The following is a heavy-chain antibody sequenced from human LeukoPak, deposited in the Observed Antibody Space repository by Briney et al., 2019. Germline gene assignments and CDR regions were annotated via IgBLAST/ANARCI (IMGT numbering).Heavy chain of an antibody. CDR1: GFTFDDYA. CDR3: AKDLSSAITSALVLDV. V-gene: IGHV3-9*01. J-gene: IGHJ6*02. D-gene: IGHD3-22*01. CDR2: NTWNRDNI. Sequence: SLRLSCTVSGFTFDDYAMHWVRHTPGKGLEWVAGNTWNRDNIGYGDSVKGRFTISRDNVKNVLYLQMNSLRPEDTALYYSAKDLSSAITSALVLDVWGQGTTVIVS.